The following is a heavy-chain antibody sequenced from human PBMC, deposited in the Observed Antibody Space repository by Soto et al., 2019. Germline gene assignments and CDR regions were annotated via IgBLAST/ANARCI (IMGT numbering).Heavy chain of an antibody. V-gene: IGHV4-30-2*01. D-gene: IGHD6-13*01. CDR3: ASSHAGAHITAAVH. CDR2: IYHSGST. CDR1: GGSISSGGYS. J-gene: IGHJ4*02. Sequence: SETLSLTCAVSGGSISSGGYSWSWIRQPPGKGLEWIGYIYHSGSTYYNPSLKSRVTISVDRSKNQFSLKLSSVTAADTAVYYCASSHAGAHITAAVHWGQGTLVPVSS.